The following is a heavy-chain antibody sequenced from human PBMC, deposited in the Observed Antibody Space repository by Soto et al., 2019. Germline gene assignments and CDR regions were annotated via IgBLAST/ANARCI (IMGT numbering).Heavy chain of an antibody. J-gene: IGHJ4*02. CDR1: GFKFSNYA. CDR3: AKDRRAGGNSAFYFDF. V-gene: IGHV3-23*01. Sequence: GGSLRLSCAASGFKFSNYAMSWVRQAPGKGLEWVSLISATGGGTYYADSVKGRFTISRDNSHNTLYLQVHSLTAEDTAVYHCAKDRRAGGNSAFYFDFWGQGAQVTVSS. D-gene: IGHD3-16*01. CDR2: ISATGGGT.